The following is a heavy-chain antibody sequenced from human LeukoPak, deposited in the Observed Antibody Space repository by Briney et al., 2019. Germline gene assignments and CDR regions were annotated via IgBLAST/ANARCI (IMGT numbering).Heavy chain of an antibody. Sequence: ASVKVSCKASVYTFTGYLMYCVRQAPGQGLEWMGWINPNSGGTNYAQKFQGRVTMTRDMSISTAYMELSRLRSDDTAVYYCAREIEDSYGRYYFHYWGQGTLVTVSS. CDR3: AREIEDSYGRYYFHY. CDR1: VYTFTGYL. CDR2: INPNSGGT. V-gene: IGHV1-2*02. J-gene: IGHJ4*02. D-gene: IGHD5-18*01.